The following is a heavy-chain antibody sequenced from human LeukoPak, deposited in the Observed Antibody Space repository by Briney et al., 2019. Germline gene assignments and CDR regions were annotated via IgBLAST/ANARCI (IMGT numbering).Heavy chain of an antibody. Sequence: QSGGSLRLSCAASGFTFNTYWMHWVRQAPGKGLVWVSRLNSDGSRTSYADSVKGRFTISRDNAKNTLYLQMNSLRAEDTAVYYCARGGSSSWLRGFDPWGQGTLVTVSS. D-gene: IGHD6-13*01. V-gene: IGHV3-74*01. CDR1: GFTFNTYW. CDR2: LNSDGSRT. CDR3: ARGGSSSWLRGFDP. J-gene: IGHJ5*02.